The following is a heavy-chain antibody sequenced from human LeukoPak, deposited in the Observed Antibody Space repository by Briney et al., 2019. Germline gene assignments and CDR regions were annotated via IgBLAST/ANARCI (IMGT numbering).Heavy chain of an antibody. CDR1: GGSFSGYY. D-gene: IGHD2-8*01. CDR2: INHSGST. J-gene: IGHJ4*02. V-gene: IGHV4-34*01. Sequence: PSETLSLTCAVYGGSFSGYYWSWIRQPPGKGLEWIGEINHSGSTNYNPSLKSRVTISVDTSKNQFSLKLSSETAADTAVYYCARFWSGVDYLDYWGQGTLVTVSS. CDR3: ARFWSGVDYLDY.